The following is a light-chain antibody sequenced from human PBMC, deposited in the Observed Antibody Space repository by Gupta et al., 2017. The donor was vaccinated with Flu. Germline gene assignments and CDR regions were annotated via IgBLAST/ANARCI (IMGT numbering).Light chain of an antibody. CDR3: QRRSDWAPHT. J-gene: IGKJ2*01. CDR2: DAS. CDR1: QSVGTY. V-gene: IGKV3-11*01. Sequence: ETAVTQSPATLSLSPGERATLSCTASQSVGTYIDWFQKKPGQAPRLLIYDASNGATGKKARFSGSGYGKDSALTISRWEPEQFAVHYFQRRSDWAPHTFGQGTTLEIK.